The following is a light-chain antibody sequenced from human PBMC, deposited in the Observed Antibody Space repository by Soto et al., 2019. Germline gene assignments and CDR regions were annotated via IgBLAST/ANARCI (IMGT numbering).Light chain of an antibody. V-gene: IGKV3D-15*01. CDR1: QSVNSN. Sequence: ELVMTQSPATLSVSPRERATLSCRASQSVNSNLAWYQQRPGQAPSLLIYGAFYRATIISARLSGSGSGTEFTLNLTSLQSADFAICYCQQYNASPRTFGHRTKVQIK. J-gene: IGKJ1*01. CDR3: QQYNASPRT. CDR2: GAF.